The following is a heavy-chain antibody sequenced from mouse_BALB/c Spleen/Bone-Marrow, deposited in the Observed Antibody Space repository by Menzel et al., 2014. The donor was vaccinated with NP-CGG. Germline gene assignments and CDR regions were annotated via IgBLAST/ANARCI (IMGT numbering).Heavy chain of an antibody. Sequence: LMESGAELVRPGSSVKISCKASGYAFSSYWMNWVKQRPGQGLEWIGQIYPGDGDTNYNGKFKGKATLTADKSSSTAYMQLSSLTSEDSAVYFCARGDGNYPFYAMDYWGQGTSVTVSS. CDR3: ARGDGNYPFYAMDY. J-gene: IGHJ4*01. CDR2: IYPGDGDT. D-gene: IGHD2-1*01. CDR1: GYAFSSYW. V-gene: IGHV1-80*01.